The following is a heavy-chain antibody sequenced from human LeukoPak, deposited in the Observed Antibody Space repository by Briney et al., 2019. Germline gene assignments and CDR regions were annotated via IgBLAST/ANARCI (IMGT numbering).Heavy chain of an antibody. CDR1: GGIFNTYA. J-gene: IGHJ1*01. V-gene: IGHV1-69*01. CDR3: ARELYYYEEYFQH. D-gene: IGHD3-22*01. Sequence: GSSVRVSCKASGGIFNTYAISWVRQAPGQGLEWMGGIIAVFGKATYAEKFQGRVIITADDSTSIVYLELSRLTSEDTAVYYCARELYYYEEYFQHWGLGTLVTVSS. CDR2: IIAVFGKA.